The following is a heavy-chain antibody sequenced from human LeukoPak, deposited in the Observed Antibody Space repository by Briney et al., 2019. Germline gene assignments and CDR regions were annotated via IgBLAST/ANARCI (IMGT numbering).Heavy chain of an antibody. CDR3: ARDLGVGATPYYFDY. CDR2: INPNSGGT. CDR1: GGTFSSYA. V-gene: IGHV1-2*02. Sequence: ASVKVSCKASGGTFSSYAISWVRQAPGQGLEWMGWINPNSGGTNYAQKFQGRVTMTRDTSISTAYMELSRLRSDDTAVYYCARDLGVGATPYYFDYWGQGTLVTVSS. D-gene: IGHD1-26*01. J-gene: IGHJ4*02.